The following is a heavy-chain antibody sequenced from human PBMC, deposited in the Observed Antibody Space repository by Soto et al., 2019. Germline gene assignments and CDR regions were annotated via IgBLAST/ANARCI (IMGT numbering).Heavy chain of an antibody. J-gene: IGHJ4*02. CDR1: GFSFDNYA. CDR2: LSAGRRA. V-gene: IGHV3-23*01. CDR3: AKESMPEHYGDTLFDY. Sequence: DVQLLESGGGLVQPGGSLRLSCEASGFSFDNYALSWVRQAPGKGLEWVATLSAGRRAYYAESVKGRFTIAKDFSTNTLHLQARSLRADDTAVYYCAKESMPEHYGDTLFDYWGQGTRVTVSS. D-gene: IGHD4-17*01.